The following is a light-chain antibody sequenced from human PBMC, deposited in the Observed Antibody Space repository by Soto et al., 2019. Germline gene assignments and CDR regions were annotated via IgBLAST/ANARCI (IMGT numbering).Light chain of an antibody. V-gene: IGLV2-14*01. CDR3: SSFTTSRTLV. CDR2: DVS. Sequence: QSALTQPASVSGSPGQPITISCTGTRIDVGSFDSVAWYQHNPGKAPKLMIYDVSNRPTGVSSRFSGSKSGNTASLSISGLQTEDEANYYCSSFTTSRTLVFGTGTKLTVL. CDR1: RIDVGSFDS. J-gene: IGLJ1*01.